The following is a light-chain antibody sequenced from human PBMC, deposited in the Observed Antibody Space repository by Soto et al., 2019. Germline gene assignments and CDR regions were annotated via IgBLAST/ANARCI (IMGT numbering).Light chain of an antibody. CDR1: QGISSY. CDR3: QHYNSYSEA. V-gene: IGKV1-9*01. J-gene: IGKJ1*01. CDR2: AAS. Sequence: QLTQYPSSLSASVGDRVTITCRASQGISSYLAWYQQKPGKAPKLLIYAASTLQSGVPSRFSGSGSGTDFTLTISSLQPDDFATYYCQHYNSYSEAFGQGTKVDIK.